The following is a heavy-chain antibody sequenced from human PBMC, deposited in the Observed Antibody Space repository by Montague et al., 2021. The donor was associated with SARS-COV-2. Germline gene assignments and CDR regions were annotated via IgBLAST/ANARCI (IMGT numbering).Heavy chain of an antibody. V-gene: IGHV3-11*05. CDR2: ISSSSGYT. CDR3: VRAFSGSWSFPN. CDR1: GFNFSDYP. Sequence: SLRLSCAASGFNFSDYPMTWIRQAPGKGLEWVSHISSSSGYTKYADSVKGRFTISRDNAKNSLYLQMNSLRAEDTAVYYCVRAFSGSWSFPNWGQGTLVTVSS. D-gene: IGHD6-13*01. J-gene: IGHJ4*02.